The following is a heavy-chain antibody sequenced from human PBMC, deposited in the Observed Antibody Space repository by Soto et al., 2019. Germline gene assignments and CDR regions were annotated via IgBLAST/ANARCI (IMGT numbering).Heavy chain of an antibody. D-gene: IGHD2-21*02. CDR1: GGPISSSNW. CDR3: ARPMYCGGDCSYYYGMDV. CDR2: IYHSGST. V-gene: IGHV4-4*02. J-gene: IGHJ6*02. Sequence: SETLSLTCAVSGGPISSSNWWSWVRQPPGKGLEWIGEIYHSGSTNYNPSLKSRVTISVDKSKNQFSLKLSSVTAADTAVYYCARPMYCGGDCSYYYGMDVWGQGTTVTVSS.